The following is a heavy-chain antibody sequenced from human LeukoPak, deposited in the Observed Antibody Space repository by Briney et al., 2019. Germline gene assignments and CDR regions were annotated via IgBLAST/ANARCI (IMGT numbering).Heavy chain of an antibody. CDR1: GGSISSSNYY. V-gene: IGHV4-39*07. J-gene: IGHJ4*02. D-gene: IGHD3-22*01. Sequence: PSETLSLTCTVSGGSISSSNYYWGWIRQPPGKGLEWIGTIYYSGSTYYNPSLKSRVTISVDTSKNQFSLRLSSVTAADTAVYYCARVSGYYYDSSGYYLDYWGQGTLVTVSS. CDR3: ARVSGYYYDSSGYYLDY. CDR2: IYYSGST.